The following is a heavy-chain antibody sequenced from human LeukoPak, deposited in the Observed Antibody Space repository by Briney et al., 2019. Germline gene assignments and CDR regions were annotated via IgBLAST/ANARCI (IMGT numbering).Heavy chain of an antibody. CDR2: ISAGSSNT. V-gene: IGHV3-48*01. J-gene: IGHJ4*02. CDR3: ARDAVQAGTPFYFDF. CDR1: GFILASYG. D-gene: IGHD2-15*01. Sequence: PGGSLRLSRSASGFILASYGMNWVRQAPGKGLQWVSYISAGSSNTFYADSVKGRFTISRDDADNSLHLQMNSLSAEDTAVYYCARDAVQAGTPFYFDFWGQGALVTVSS.